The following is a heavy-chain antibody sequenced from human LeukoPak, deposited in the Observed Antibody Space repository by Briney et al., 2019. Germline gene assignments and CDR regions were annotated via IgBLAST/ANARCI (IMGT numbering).Heavy chain of an antibody. D-gene: IGHD3-22*01. CDR2: IIPIFGTA. CDR3: ARDTPSYDSSSYYYAFDY. CDR1: GGTFSSYA. J-gene: IGHJ4*02. V-gene: IGHV1-69*05. Sequence: GASVKVSCKASGGTFSSYAISWVRQAPGQGLEWMGGIIPIFGTANYAQKFQGRVTITTDESTSTAYMELSSLRSEDTAVYYCARDTPSYDSSSYYYAFDYWGQGTLVTVSS.